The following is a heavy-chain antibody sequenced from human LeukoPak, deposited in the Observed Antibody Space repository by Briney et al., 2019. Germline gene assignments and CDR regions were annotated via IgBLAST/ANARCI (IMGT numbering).Heavy chain of an antibody. J-gene: IGHJ4*02. CDR3: ARETSGGGEKWLAYFDY. V-gene: IGHV1-3*01. Sequence: GASVKVSCKASGGTFSSYAISWVRQAPGQRLEWMGWINAGNGNTKYSQKFQGRVTITRDTSASTAYMELSSLRSEDTAVYYCARETSGGGEKWLAYFDYWGQGTLVTVSS. CDR2: INAGNGNT. D-gene: IGHD6-19*01. CDR1: GGTFSSYA.